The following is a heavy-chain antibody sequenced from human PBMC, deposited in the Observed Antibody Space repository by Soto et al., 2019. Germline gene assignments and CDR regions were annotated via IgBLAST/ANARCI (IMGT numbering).Heavy chain of an antibody. CDR1: GFTLSSYG. J-gene: IGHJ6*02. V-gene: IGHV3-30*18. CDR3: AKDVGYCSGGSCYSSHYYYGMDV. Sequence: GGSLRLSCAASGFTLSSYGMHWVRQAPGKGLEWVAVISYDGSNKYYADSVKGRFTISRDNSKNTLYLQMKSLRAEDTAVYYCAKDVGYCSGGSCYSSHYYYGMDVWGQGTTVTAP. CDR2: ISYDGSNK. D-gene: IGHD2-15*01.